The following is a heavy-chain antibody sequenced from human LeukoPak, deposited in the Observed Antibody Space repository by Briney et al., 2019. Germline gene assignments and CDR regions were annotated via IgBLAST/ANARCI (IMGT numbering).Heavy chain of an antibody. Sequence: ASVKVSCKASGYTFSSHGITWVRQAPGQGPEWMAWTSGTGYNTDYSQKFQGRVSVTTDTSTSTAYMEVRSLRSEDTAMYYCARSQCPDSTSCYYFFYFDFWGQGTPVTVSS. J-gene: IGHJ4*02. CDR3: ARSQCPDSTSCYYFFYFDF. D-gene: IGHD2-2*01. CDR1: GYTFSSHG. V-gene: IGHV1-18*01. CDR2: TSGTGYNT.